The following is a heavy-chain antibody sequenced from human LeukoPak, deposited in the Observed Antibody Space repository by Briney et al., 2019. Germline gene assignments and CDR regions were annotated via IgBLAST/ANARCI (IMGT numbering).Heavy chain of an antibody. CDR3: ARDPAPQDHYYDSSGLLGYFQH. Sequence: SVKVSCKASGGTFSSYAISWVRQAPGQGLEWMGRIIPILGIANYAQKFQGRVTITADKSTSTAYMELSSLRSEDTAVYYCARDPAPQDHYYDSSGLLGYFQHWGQGTLVTVSS. J-gene: IGHJ1*01. CDR1: GGTFSSYA. D-gene: IGHD3-22*01. V-gene: IGHV1-69*04. CDR2: IIPILGIA.